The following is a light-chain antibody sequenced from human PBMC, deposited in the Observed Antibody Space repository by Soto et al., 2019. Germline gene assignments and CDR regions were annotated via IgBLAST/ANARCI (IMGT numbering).Light chain of an antibody. CDR1: SSDIGAYTY. CDR3: PSYTSASTRV. CDR2: EVS. Sequence: QSALTQPASVSGSPGQSITISCTGTSSDIGAYTYVSWYQQYPGKAPKPIIDEVSSRPSGVSDRFSASKSGNRASLTLSGLQDEYEADYFCPSYTSASTRVFGGGTQVTVL. V-gene: IGLV2-14*01. J-gene: IGLJ2*01.